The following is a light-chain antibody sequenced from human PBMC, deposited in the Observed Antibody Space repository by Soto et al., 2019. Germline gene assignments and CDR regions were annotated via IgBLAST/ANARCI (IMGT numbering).Light chain of an antibody. CDR3: QQYGNLPLT. CDR1: QTITT. Sequence: EIVLTQSPGTLSLSPGERATLSCRASQTITTLAWYQRKPGQAPRLLIYRVSSRATGVPDRFSGSGSGTDYTLTISRLEPEDFAVYCCQQYGNLPLTFGGGTKVDIK. J-gene: IGKJ4*01. V-gene: IGKV3-20*01. CDR2: RVS.